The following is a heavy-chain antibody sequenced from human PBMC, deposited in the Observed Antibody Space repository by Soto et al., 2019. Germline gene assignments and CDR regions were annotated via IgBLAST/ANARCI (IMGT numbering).Heavy chain of an antibody. V-gene: IGHV3-21*01. CDR1: GFTFSSYS. J-gene: IGHJ4*02. D-gene: IGHD5-12*01. CDR3: ARDLGMVATFDY. Sequence: EVQLVESGGGLVKPGGSLRLSCAASGFTFSSYSMNWVRQAPGKGLEWVSSISSSSSYIYYADSVKGRFTISRDNAKNSLYLQMSSLRAEDTAVYYCARDLGMVATFDYWGQGTLVTVSS. CDR2: ISSSSSYI.